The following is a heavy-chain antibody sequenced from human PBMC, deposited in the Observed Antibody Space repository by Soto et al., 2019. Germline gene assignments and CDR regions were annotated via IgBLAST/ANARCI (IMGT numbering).Heavy chain of an antibody. CDR2: IYYSGNT. D-gene: IGHD4-4*01. CDR1: GGSVRSSRYY. Sequence: QLQLQESGPGLVKPSETLSLTCTVSGGSVRSSRYYWGWIRQPPGKGLEWIGSIYYSGNTYYNPSLKSRVTISLDTSKNPFSLRVGSVTAADTAVYYCCRIDYSNLSRTYYYYMDVWGKGTTVTVSS. J-gene: IGHJ6*03. V-gene: IGHV4-39*01. CDR3: CRIDYSNLSRTYYYYMDV.